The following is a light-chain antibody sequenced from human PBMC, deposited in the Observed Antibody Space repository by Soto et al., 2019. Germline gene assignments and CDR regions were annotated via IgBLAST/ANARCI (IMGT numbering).Light chain of an antibody. Sequence: EIVLTQSPGTLSLSPGERATLSCRASQSVISTYLAWYQQKPGQAPRLLIYGASSRATGIPDRFSGSGSGTDFALTISRLEPEDFAVYYCQQYGSSPITFGQGTRLEIK. CDR2: GAS. V-gene: IGKV3-20*01. CDR1: QSVISTY. CDR3: QQYGSSPIT. J-gene: IGKJ5*01.